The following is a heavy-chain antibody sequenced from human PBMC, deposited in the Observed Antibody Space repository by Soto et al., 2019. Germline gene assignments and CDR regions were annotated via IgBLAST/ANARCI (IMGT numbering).Heavy chain of an antibody. CDR3: ARGYVVTTTPPGY. CDR1: GGSISSYY. V-gene: IGHV4-59*01. CDR2: IYYRGST. J-gene: IGHJ4*02. Sequence: QVQLQESGPGLVKPSETLSLTCTVSGGSISSYYWSWIRQPPGKGLEWIGYIYYRGSTNYNPSLESRVTISVDTSKNQFSLKLSSVTAADTAVYYCARGYVVTTTPPGYWGQGTLVTVSS. D-gene: IGHD2-21*02.